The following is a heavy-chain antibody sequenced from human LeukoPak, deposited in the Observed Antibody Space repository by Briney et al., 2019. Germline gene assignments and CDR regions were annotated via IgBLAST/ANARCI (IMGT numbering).Heavy chain of an antibody. J-gene: IGHJ4*02. V-gene: IGHV3-30*18. CDR2: ISSDGHNQ. Sequence: PGGSLRLSCATSGFTFTSFWMYWVRQAPGKGLEWVATISSDGHNQYYADSVKGRFTISRDNSKNTLYLQMNSLRDEDTAVYHCSKRGFCSSGACCLDFWGQGTLVTVSS. CDR3: SKRGFCSSGACCLDF. CDR1: GFTFTSFW. D-gene: IGHD2-2*01.